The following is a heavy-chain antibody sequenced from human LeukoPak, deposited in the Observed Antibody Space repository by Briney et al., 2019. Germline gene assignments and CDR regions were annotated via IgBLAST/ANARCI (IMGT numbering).Heavy chain of an antibody. V-gene: IGHV7-4-1*02. CDR2: INTNTGNP. Sequence: ASVKVSCKASGYTFTSYAMNWVRQAPGQGLEWMGWINTNTGNPTYAQGFTGRFVFSLDTSVSTAYLQISSLKAEDTAVYYCAREKDRSHDYGGNSDADYYYYGMDVWGQGTTVTVSS. CDR3: AREKDRSHDYGGNSDADYYYYGMDV. J-gene: IGHJ6*02. D-gene: IGHD4-23*01. CDR1: GYTFTSYA.